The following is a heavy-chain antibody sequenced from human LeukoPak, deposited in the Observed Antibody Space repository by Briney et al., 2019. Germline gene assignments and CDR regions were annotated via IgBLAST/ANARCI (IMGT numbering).Heavy chain of an antibody. V-gene: IGHV3-9*01. Sequence: DSVKGRFTISRDNAKNSLYLQMNSLRAEDTALYYCAKAYVDTAMVYFDYWGQGTLVSVSS. D-gene: IGHD5-18*01. CDR3: AKAYVDTAMVYFDY. J-gene: IGHJ4*02.